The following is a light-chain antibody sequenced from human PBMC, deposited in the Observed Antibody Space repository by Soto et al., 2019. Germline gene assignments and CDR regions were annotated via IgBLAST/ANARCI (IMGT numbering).Light chain of an antibody. J-gene: IGKJ1*01. V-gene: IGKV3-20*01. CDR3: QYYGGSPRT. CDR2: GAS. Sequence: EIFLTQSPGTLSLSPGEGTTLSCRASESVASLAWYQQKPGQAPRLLIYGASTRATGIPDRFSGSGSGTDFTLTISRLESEDFAVYYCQYYGGSPRTFGRGTKVDNK. CDR1: ESVAS.